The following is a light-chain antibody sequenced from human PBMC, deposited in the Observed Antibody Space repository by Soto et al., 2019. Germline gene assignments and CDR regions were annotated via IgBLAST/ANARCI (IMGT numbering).Light chain of an antibody. Sequence: EIVLTQSPGTLSLSPGERATLSCRASQSVSSSYLAWYQQKPGQAPRLLIYGASSRATGIPDRFNGSGSGTYFTLTISRLEPEDFAVYYCQQYGSSGTFGQGTKLEIK. CDR2: GAS. CDR3: QQYGSSGT. CDR1: QSVSSSY. V-gene: IGKV3-20*01. J-gene: IGKJ2*01.